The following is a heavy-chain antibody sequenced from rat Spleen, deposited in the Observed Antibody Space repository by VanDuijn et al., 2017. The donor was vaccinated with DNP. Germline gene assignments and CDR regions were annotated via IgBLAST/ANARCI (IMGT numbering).Heavy chain of an antibody. D-gene: IGHD1-12*02. V-gene: IGHV5-25*01. CDR3: ANYDGSYGGPAY. CDR2: ITKTGDST. J-gene: IGHJ3*01. Sequence: EVLLVESDGGLVQPGRSLKLSCAASGFTFSNYYMAWVRQAPGKGLEWVASITKTGDSTYYSDSVKGRFSISRDNAENTVYLQMNSLRSEDTATYYCANYDGSYGGPAYWGQGTLVTVSS. CDR1: GFTFSNYY.